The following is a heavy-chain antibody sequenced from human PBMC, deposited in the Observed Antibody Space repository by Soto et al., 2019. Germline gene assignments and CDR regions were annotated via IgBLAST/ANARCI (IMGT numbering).Heavy chain of an antibody. CDR3: AREEAYSGGHYGNFDH. CDR1: GGSISRGGDY. V-gene: IGHV4-31*03. CDR2: IYYSGSS. J-gene: IGHJ4*02. D-gene: IGHD3-22*01. Sequence: QVQLQESGPGLVKPSQTLSLTCTVSGGSISRGGDYWSWIRQHPGKGLEWIGYIYYSGSSYYNPSLRGRVSISIETSKNQFSLKLSSVTAADTAVYYCAREEAYSGGHYGNFDHWGQGTLVTVSS.